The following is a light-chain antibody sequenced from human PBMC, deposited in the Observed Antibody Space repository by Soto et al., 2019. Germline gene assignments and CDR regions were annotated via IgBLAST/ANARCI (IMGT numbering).Light chain of an antibody. Sequence: QSALTQPASVSGSPEQSITISCTGTSSDVCGYNYVSWYQKHPGKDRKHMIYHVSNRPSGVSNRFSGSKSGSTASLTITGVHAYDGPDYYCSSYTSSSTLVVVGGGSKLTVL. J-gene: IGLJ2*01. CDR3: SSYTSSSTLVV. CDR1: SSDVCGYNY. V-gene: IGLV2-14*01. CDR2: HVS.